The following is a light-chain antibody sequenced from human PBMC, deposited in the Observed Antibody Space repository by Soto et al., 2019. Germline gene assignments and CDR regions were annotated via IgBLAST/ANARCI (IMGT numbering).Light chain of an antibody. Sequence: DCRMTHTHYPLSASVGDRVTISFRASQSISRWLAWYQQKPGRAPKLLIYDASALPRGVPSRFSGSGSGTKFTLTIAILQPDDFATYCCQQDETRPGTFGPGTKVDIK. J-gene: IGKJ1*01. CDR2: DAS. V-gene: IGKV1-5*01. CDR1: QSISRW. CDR3: QQDETRPGT.